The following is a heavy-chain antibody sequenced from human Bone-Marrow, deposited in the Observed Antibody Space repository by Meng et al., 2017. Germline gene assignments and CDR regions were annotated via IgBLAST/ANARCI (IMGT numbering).Heavy chain of an antibody. CDR2: ISSSGSTI. J-gene: IGHJ6*02. D-gene: IGHD1-26*01. CDR1: GFTFSSYE. V-gene: IGHV3-48*03. CDR3: ARDYVGATTGYYYGMDV. Sequence: GESLKISCAASGFTFSSYEMSWVRQAPGKGLEWVSYISSSGSTIYYADSVKGRFTISRDNAKNSLYLQMNSLRAEDTAVYYCARDYVGATTGYYYGMDVWGQGTTVTVSS.